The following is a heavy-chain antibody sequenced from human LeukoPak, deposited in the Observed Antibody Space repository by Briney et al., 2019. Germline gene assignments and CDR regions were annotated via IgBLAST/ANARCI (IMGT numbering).Heavy chain of an antibody. CDR1: GFIFSSYA. CDR2: IKQDGSEK. CDR3: ARGYWNFGL. J-gene: IGHJ2*01. V-gene: IGHV3-7*01. Sequence: GGSLRLSCAASGFIFSSYAMSWVRQAPGKGLEWVANIKQDGSEKYYVDSVKGRFTSSRDNAKNSLYLQMNRLRAEDTAVYYCARGYWNFGLWGRGTQVTVSS.